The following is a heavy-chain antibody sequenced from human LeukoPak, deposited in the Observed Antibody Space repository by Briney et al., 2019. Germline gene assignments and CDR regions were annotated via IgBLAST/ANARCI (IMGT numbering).Heavy chain of an antibody. CDR3: ARKSDYGARNAFDI. CDR1: GGSISRNY. Sequence: SETLSLTCTVSGGSISRNYWNWIRQPPGKGLEWIGNIYYSETTNYNPSLRSRVTISVDTSKNQFSLKLTSVTAADTAVYYCARKSDYGARNAFDIWGQGTMVTVSS. V-gene: IGHV4-59*08. CDR2: IYYSETT. J-gene: IGHJ3*02. D-gene: IGHD4-17*01.